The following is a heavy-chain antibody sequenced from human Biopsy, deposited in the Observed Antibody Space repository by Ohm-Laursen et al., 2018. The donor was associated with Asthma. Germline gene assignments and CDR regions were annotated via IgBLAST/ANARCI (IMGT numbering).Heavy chain of an antibody. V-gene: IGHV3-30*03. D-gene: IGHD6-19*01. CDR1: GLTFSAYG. CDR2: ISFDGSNK. J-gene: IGHJ6*02. Sequence: SLRLSCSASGLTFSAYGMHWVRQAPGKGLDWVAGISFDGSNKYFADSVEGRFTISRDNSQNTLYLQMNSLRVDDTAVYFCARAHSSGWTRGMDVWGQGTTVTVSS. CDR3: ARAHSSGWTRGMDV.